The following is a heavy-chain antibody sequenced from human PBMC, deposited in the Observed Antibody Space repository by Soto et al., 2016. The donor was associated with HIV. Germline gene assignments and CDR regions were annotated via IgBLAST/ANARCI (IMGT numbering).Heavy chain of an antibody. D-gene: IGHD5-12*01. CDR2: ISWNSNTI. CDR1: GFRFDDYA. CDR3: AKGRLVATILSDAFDI. J-gene: IGHJ3*02. Sequence: EVQLVESGGGLVQPGRSLRLSCAASGFRFDDYAMHWVRQAPGKGLEWVSGISWNSNTIGYADSVKGRFTISRDNAKNSLYLQMNSLRAEDMALYYCAKGRLVATILSDAFDIWGQGTMVTVSS. V-gene: IGHV3-9*03.